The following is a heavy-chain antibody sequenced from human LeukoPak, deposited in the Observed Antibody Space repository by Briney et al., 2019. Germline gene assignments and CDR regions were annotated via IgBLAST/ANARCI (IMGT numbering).Heavy chain of an antibody. V-gene: IGHV3-7*01. J-gene: IGHJ4*01. CDR3: ARDGTAAGLYFDL. Sequence: PGGSLRLPCGVSGFIFSDYWINWVRQAPGKGLEWMASIKQDGGEKSYVDSVKGRFTISRDNAKNSLYLQTSSLRAEDTAVYYCARDGTAAGLYFDLWGQGTPVTVSS. CDR2: IKQDGGEK. D-gene: IGHD6-13*01. CDR1: GFIFSDYW.